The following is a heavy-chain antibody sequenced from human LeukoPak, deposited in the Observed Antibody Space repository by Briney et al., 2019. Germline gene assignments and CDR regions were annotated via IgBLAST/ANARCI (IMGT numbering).Heavy chain of an antibody. CDR1: GYTFTEIG. J-gene: IGHJ3*02. Sequence: ASVKVSCKASGYTFTEIGISWLRQPPEQGLGWMGWTSVYSGNTEYAQKLQGRLTMTIATSTSTAYVELRSLRSDDTAVYYSTRGGIAMAGTCAFDIWGQGTMVTVSS. D-gene: IGHD6-19*01. CDR3: TRGGIAMAGTCAFDI. CDR2: TSVYSGNT. V-gene: IGHV1-18*01.